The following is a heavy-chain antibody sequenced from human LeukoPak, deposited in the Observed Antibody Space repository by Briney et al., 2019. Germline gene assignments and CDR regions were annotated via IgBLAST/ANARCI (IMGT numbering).Heavy chain of an antibody. V-gene: IGHV3-15*01. CDR2: IKSKTDGGTT. J-gene: IGHJ4*02. CDR1: GFTFSNAW. Sequence: PGGSLRLSCAASGFTFSNAWMSWVRQAPGKGLEWVGRIKSKTDGGTTDYAAPVKGRFTISRDDSKNTLYLQMNSLRAEDTAVYYCARGMFRILTGTRVWGYFDYWGQGALVTVSS. D-gene: IGHD3-9*01. CDR3: ARGMFRILTGTRVWGYFDY.